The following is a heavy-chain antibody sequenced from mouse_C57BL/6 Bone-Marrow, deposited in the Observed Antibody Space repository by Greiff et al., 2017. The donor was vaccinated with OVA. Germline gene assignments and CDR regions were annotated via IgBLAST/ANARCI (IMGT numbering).Heavy chain of an antibody. V-gene: IGHV1-19*01. CDR3: ARLDYSNYAMDY. D-gene: IGHD2-5*01. Sequence: VQLQQSGPVLVKPGASVKMSCKASGYTFTDYYMNWVKQSHGKSLEWIGVINPYNGGTSYNQKFKGKATLTVDKSSSTAYMELNSLTSEDSAVYYCARLDYSNYAMDYWGQGTSVTVSS. CDR1: GYTFTDYY. CDR2: INPYNGGT. J-gene: IGHJ4*01.